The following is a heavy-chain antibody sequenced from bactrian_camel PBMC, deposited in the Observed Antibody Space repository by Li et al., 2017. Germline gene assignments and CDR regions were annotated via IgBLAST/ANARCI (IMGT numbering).Heavy chain of an antibody. Sequence: HVQLMESGGGSAQAGGSLRLSCEASGWTNSVYNMGWFRQVPGERREAVAAIRLGASGHTAYADSVKGRFTISQDAIPQDNAKKTVYLQMNSLQPEDTAVYYCAAGAYVATLLEPDEYTYWGQGTQVTVS. CDR3: AAGAYVATLLEPDEYTY. V-gene: IGHV3S53*01. CDR2: IRLGASGHT. CDR1: GWTNSVYN. D-gene: IGHD4*01. J-gene: IGHJ4*01.